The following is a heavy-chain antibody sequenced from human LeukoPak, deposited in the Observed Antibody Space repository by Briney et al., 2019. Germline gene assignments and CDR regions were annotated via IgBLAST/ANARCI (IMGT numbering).Heavy chain of an antibody. CDR3: ARVLGDYYDSSGPFDY. Sequence: GGSLRLSCAASGFTFSDYYMSWIRQAPGKGLEWVSYISSSGSTIYYADPVKGRFTISRDNAKNSLYLQMNSLRAEDTAVYYCARVLGDYYDSSGPFDYWGQGTLVTVSS. D-gene: IGHD3-22*01. CDR2: ISSSGSTI. CDR1: GFTFSDYY. J-gene: IGHJ4*02. V-gene: IGHV3-11*01.